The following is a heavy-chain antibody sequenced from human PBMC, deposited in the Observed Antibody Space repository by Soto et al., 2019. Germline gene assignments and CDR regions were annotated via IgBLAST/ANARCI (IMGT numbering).Heavy chain of an antibody. D-gene: IGHD3-9*01. J-gene: IGHJ4*02. CDR1: GGSIGTYY. CDR3: ARHPGYYDILTGYTTYYFDY. Sequence: PSETLSLTCTVSGGSIGTYYWSWIRQPPGKGLEWIGYIYYRGNTDYNPSLKSRITISLDTPKNQFSLKLSSVTAADTAVKYCARHPGYYDILTGYTTYYFDYWGQGILVTVSS. CDR2: IYYRGNT. V-gene: IGHV4-59*08.